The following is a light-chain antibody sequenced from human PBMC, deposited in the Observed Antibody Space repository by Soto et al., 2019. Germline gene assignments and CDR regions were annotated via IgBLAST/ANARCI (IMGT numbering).Light chain of an antibody. CDR1: QGISTW. CDR3: HQANSFLLIT. J-gene: IGKJ3*01. V-gene: IGKV1-12*01. CDR2: AAS. Sequence: DIQMTQSPSSVSASVGDRVTITCRASQGISTWLAWYQQKPGKAPRLLIYAASRVQGGVPSRFSGSGSGTDCPLTISGLQPDDFATYYCHQANSFLLITFGPGTKVHIK.